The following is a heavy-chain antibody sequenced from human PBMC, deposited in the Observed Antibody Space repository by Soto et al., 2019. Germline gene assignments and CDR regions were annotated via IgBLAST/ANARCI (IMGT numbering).Heavy chain of an antibody. J-gene: IGHJ4*02. D-gene: IGHD3-10*01. Sequence: EVQMVESGGGLVQPGGSLKLSCAASGLTLSDAVLHWVRQPSGRGLEWVGHIRKKTDNYATAYAASVSGRFTISRDDSKNMAYLQMNSVRAEDTAVYYCIHYGSGSYSTDFWGQGTLVTVCS. CDR2: IRKKTDNYAT. CDR1: GLTLSDAV. V-gene: IGHV3-73*02. CDR3: IHYGSGSYSTDF.